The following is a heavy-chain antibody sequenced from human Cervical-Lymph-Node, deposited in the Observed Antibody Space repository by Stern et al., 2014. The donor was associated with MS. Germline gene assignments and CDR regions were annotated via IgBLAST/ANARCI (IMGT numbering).Heavy chain of an antibody. CDR2: IFPGGSDI. CDR1: GYTFTSYW. V-gene: IGHV5-51*01. CDR3: ARQRYFDY. Sequence: MQLVQSGPEVKRPGESLKISCQASGYTFTSYWIGWVRQMPGKGLEWIAIIFPGGSDIRYGPSFQGQVTISADKSSSTAYLQWNNLKASDTAIYYCARQRYFDYWGQGTLVTVSS. J-gene: IGHJ4*02.